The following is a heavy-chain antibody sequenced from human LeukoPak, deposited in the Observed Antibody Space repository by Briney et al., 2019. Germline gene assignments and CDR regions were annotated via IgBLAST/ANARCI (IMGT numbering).Heavy chain of an antibody. D-gene: IGHD6-19*01. CDR3: ARRYSSGWHDY. Sequence: GGSLRLSCAASGFTFSSHWMHWVRQAPGKGLEWVSSISSSSSYIYYADSVKGRFTISRDNAKNSLYLQMNSLRAEDTAVYYCARRYSSGWHDYWGQGTLVTVSS. J-gene: IGHJ4*02. CDR2: ISSSSSYI. CDR1: GFTFSSHW. V-gene: IGHV3-21*01.